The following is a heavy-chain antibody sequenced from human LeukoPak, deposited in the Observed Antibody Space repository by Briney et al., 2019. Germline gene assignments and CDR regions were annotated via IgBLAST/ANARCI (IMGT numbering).Heavy chain of an antibody. V-gene: IGHV3-30-3*01. CDR3: ARVEGYSGYDSGYNWFDP. D-gene: IGHD5-12*01. CDR1: GFTFSSYA. CDR2: ISYDGSNK. Sequence: GGSLRLSCAASGFTFSSYAMHWVRQAPGKGLEWVAVISYDGSNKYYADSVKGRFTISRDNSKNTLYLQMNSLRAKDTAVYYCARVEGYSGYDSGYNWFDPWGQGTLVTVSS. J-gene: IGHJ5*02.